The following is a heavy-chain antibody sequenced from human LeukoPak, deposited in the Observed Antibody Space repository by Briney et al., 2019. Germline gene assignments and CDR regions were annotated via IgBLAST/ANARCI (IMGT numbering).Heavy chain of an antibody. Sequence: SETLSLTCTVSGGSISSSSYYWGWIRQPPGKGLEWIGSIYYSGSTYYNLSLKSRVTISVDTSKNQFSLKLSSVTAADTAVYYCARVGYSYGYFAYWGQGTLVTVSS. D-gene: IGHD5-18*01. J-gene: IGHJ4*02. CDR1: GGSISSSSYY. V-gene: IGHV4-39*07. CDR3: ARVGYSYGYFAY. CDR2: IYYSGST.